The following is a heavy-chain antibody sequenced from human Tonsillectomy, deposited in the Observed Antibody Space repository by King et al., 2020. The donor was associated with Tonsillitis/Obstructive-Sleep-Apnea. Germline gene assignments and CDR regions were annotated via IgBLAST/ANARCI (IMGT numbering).Heavy chain of an antibody. V-gene: IGHV3-20*04. CDR3: ARDLRGVENNYYGSGSPDY. CDR2: INWNCGST. Sequence: VQLVESGGGVVRPGGSLRLSCAGSRFTFDNYGMSWVRQVPGKGLEWVSGINWNCGSTGYSYSLKGRFTLSRDNAKNSLYLQMNSLRAEDTALYYCARDLRGVENNYYGSGSPDYWGQGTLVTVSS. J-gene: IGHJ4*02. D-gene: IGHD3-10*01. CDR1: RFTFDNYG.